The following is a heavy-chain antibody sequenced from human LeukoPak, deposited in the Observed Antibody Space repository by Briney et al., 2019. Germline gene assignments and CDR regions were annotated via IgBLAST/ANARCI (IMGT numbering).Heavy chain of an antibody. CDR1: GGSISSGGYS. Sequence: SQTLSLTCAVSGGSISSGGYSWSWIRQPPGKGLEWIGYIYYSGSTNYNPSLKSRVTISVDTSKNQLSLKLSSVTAADTAVYYCARLAYAAFDYWGQGTLVTVSS. D-gene: IGHD2-15*01. CDR3: ARLAYAAFDY. J-gene: IGHJ4*02. V-gene: IGHV4-30-4*07. CDR2: IYYSGST.